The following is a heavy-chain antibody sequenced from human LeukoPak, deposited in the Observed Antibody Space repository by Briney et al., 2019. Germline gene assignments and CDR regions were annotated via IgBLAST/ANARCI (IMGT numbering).Heavy chain of an antibody. CDR2: NIPISGTA. J-gene: IGHJ4*02. Sequence: SVKVSCKASGGTFSSYDISWVRQAPGQGLEWMGGNIPISGTAKYAQKFQGRVTITADESTSTAYMELSSLRSEDTAVYYCARGPLGETPLYFDYWGQGTLVTVSS. V-gene: IGHV1-69*13. D-gene: IGHD3-10*01. CDR3: ARGPLGETPLYFDY. CDR1: GGTFSSYD.